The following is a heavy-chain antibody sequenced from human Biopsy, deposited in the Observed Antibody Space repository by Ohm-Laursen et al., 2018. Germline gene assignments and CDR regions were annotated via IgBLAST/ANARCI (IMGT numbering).Heavy chain of an antibody. D-gene: IGHD3-16*01. CDR2: ISSSGSTI. CDR1: GFTFSDYQ. J-gene: IGHJ4*01. Sequence: SLRLSCSASGFTFSDYQMSWIRQAPGKGLEWVSHISSSGSTIFHADSVKGRFTISRDDAKDSLYLQMTNLRAEDTAVYYCGRAYGIMAAPVHLWGQGTLVTVSS. V-gene: IGHV3-11*01. CDR3: GRAYGIMAAPVHL.